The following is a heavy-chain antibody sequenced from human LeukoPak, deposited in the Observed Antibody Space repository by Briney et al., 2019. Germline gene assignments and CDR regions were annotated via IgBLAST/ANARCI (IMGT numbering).Heavy chain of an antibody. CDR2: IWSDGSKK. J-gene: IGHJ4*02. D-gene: IGHD3-22*01. V-gene: IGHV3-33*01. CDR1: GFTFSSCG. CDR3: VRVGTDSIGSYPDY. Sequence: PGGSLRLSCTASGFTFSSCGMHWVRQAPGQGLEWVAVIWSDGSKKYHADSVKGRFTISRDNTKNMLYLQMNSLRAEDTAIYYCVRVGTDSIGSYPDYWGQGTLVTVTS.